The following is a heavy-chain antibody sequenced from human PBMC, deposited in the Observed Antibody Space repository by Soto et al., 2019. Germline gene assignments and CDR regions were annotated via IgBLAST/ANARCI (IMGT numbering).Heavy chain of an antibody. J-gene: IGHJ4*02. V-gene: IGHV3-48*01. Sequence: EVQLVESGGGLVQPGESLRLSYASSGLTFSSYSMNWVRQAPGKGLEWVSDIITSSTTIHYADSVKGRFTISRDNAKNSLYLQMNRLRAEDTAVYYCVMGYYFDYWGQGTLVTVS. CDR3: VMGYYFDY. CDR2: IITSSTTI. CDR1: GLTFSSYS. D-gene: IGHD2-8*01.